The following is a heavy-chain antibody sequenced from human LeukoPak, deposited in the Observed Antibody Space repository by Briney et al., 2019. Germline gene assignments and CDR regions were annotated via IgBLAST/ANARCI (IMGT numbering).Heavy chain of an antibody. CDR3: SKDMKPRPDAFDI. D-gene: IGHD1-14*01. Sequence: GGSLRLSCAASGFTFSSFWMHWVRQAPGKGLVWVSRINSDGSSTSYADSVKGRFTISRDKAKNSLDLQMNSLRAEDMALYYCSKDMKPRPDAFDIWGQGTMVTVSS. CDR1: GFTFSSFW. CDR2: INSDGSST. J-gene: IGHJ3*02. V-gene: IGHV3-74*01.